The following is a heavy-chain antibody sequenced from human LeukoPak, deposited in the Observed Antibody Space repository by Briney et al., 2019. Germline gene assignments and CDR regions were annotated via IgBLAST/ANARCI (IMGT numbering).Heavy chain of an antibody. V-gene: IGHV4-59*01. Sequence: SETLSLTCAVYGGSFSGYYWSWIRQPPGKGLEWIGYIYYSGSTNYNPSLKSRVTISVDTSKNQFSLKLSSVTAADTAVYYCARVGGDTAMVGYYFDYWGQGTLVTVSS. D-gene: IGHD5-18*01. CDR2: IYYSGST. CDR3: ARVGGDTAMVGYYFDY. CDR1: GGSFSGYY. J-gene: IGHJ4*02.